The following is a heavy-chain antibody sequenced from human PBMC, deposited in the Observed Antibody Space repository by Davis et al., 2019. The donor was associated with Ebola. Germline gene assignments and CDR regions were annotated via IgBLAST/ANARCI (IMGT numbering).Heavy chain of an antibody. Sequence: GESLKISCAASGFTFDDYAMHWVRQAPGKGLEWVSLISGDGGSTYYADSVKGRFTISRDNSKNTLYLQMNSLRAEDTAVYYCAKEWADYDILTGYYWDPGYWGQGTLVTVSS. CDR3: AKEWADYDILTGYYWDPGY. V-gene: IGHV3-43*02. CDR1: GFTFDDYA. CDR2: ISGDGGST. D-gene: IGHD3-9*01. J-gene: IGHJ4*02.